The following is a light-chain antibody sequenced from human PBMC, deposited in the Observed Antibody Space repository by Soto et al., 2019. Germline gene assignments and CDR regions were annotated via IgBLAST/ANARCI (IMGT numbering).Light chain of an antibody. CDR3: QKYDDWLRLT. V-gene: IGKV3D-15*01. CDR1: QSVNIY. Sequence: EIVITQSPAPPSLAPGERATPSCRASQSVNIYLAWYQQKPGQAPRLLIFGASYRATGIPDRFSGSGSGTEFNLTISSLQSEDFAVYFCQKYDDWLRLTFGGGTKVDNK. J-gene: IGKJ4*01. CDR2: GAS.